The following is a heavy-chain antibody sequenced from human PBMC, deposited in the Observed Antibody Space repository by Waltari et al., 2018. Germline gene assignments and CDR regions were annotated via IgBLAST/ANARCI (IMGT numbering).Heavy chain of an antibody. CDR1: GGSISSHY. J-gene: IGHJ6*02. CDR3: ARRGRVVVAATPYYYYGMDV. V-gene: IGHV4-59*11. Sequence: QVQLQESGPGLVKPSETLSLTCTVSGGSISSHYWSWIRQPPGKGLEWIGYIYYSGSTNSNPALKSRVTISVDTSKNQFSLKLSSVTAADTAVYYCARRGRVVVAATPYYYYGMDVWGQGTTVTVSS. CDR2: IYYSGST. D-gene: IGHD2-15*01.